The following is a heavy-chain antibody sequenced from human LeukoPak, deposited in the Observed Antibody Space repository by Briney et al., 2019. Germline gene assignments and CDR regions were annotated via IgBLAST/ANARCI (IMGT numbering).Heavy chain of an antibody. J-gene: IGHJ3*02. D-gene: IGHD4-17*01. CDR1: GFTFSTYW. CDR3: ARAGGDYRYDAFDI. CDR2: INEDGSDK. V-gene: IGHV3-7*02. Sequence: GGSLRLSCAASGFTFSTYWMSWVRQAPGKGLEWVANINEDGSDKYYVDSVKGRFTISRDNAKNSLYLQMNSLRDEDTAVYYCARAGGDYRYDAFDIWGQGTMVTVSS.